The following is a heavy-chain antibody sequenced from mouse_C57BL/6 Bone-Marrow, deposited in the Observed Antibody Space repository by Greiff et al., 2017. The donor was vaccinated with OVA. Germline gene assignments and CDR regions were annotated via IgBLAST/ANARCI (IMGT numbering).Heavy chain of an antibody. Sequence: QVTLKVSGPGLLQSSQTLSLTCSFSGFSLSTSGMGLSWLRQPSGKGLEWLAHIYWDDDKRYNPSLKSRLTISKETSRNQGFLKITSVDTADTATYYGARRALGGYFVYWGQGTTLTVSS. J-gene: IGHJ2*01. CDR2: IYWDDDK. V-gene: IGHV8-12*01. CDR3: ARRALGGYFVY. CDR1: GFSLSTSGMG. D-gene: IGHD2-3*01.